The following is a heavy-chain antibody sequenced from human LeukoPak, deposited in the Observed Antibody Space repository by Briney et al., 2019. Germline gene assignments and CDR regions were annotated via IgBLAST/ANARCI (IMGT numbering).Heavy chain of an antibody. Sequence: PGGSLRLSCAASGFTFSNNGMSWVRQAPGKGLEWVSAIGAGGASTFYADSVKGRFAISRDNSKNTMYLQMNSLRVEDTAIYYCARGVVAPDIWGQGTLVTVSS. CDR2: IGAGGAST. CDR3: ARGVVAPDI. D-gene: IGHD3-22*01. J-gene: IGHJ4*02. CDR1: GFTFSNNG. V-gene: IGHV3-23*01.